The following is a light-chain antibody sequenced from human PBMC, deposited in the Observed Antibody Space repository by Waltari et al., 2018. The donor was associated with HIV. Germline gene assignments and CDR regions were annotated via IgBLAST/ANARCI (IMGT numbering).Light chain of an antibody. CDR2: QVT. CDR1: SRDIGRYDF. J-gene: IGLJ2*01. Sequence: QSALTQPPSASGPPGQSVTISCTGPSRDIGRYDFVSRYQVRPDRVPKLIIYQVTKRPSGVPVRFSGSKSGNTASLTVSGLQTDDEADYYCSSYASNNTFVVFGGGTKLTVL. V-gene: IGLV2-8*01. CDR3: SSYASNNTFVV.